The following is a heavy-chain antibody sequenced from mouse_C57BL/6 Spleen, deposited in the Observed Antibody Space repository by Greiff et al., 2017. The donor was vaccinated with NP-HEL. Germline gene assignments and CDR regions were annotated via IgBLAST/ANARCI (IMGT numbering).Heavy chain of an antibody. Sequence: QVQLQQSGAELVKPGASVKMSCKASGYTFTSYWITWVKQRPGQGLEWIGDIYPGSGSTNYNEKFKSKATLTVDTSSSTAYMQLSSLTSEDSAVYYCARERGLRHAMDYWGQGTSVTVSS. CDR2: IYPGSGST. J-gene: IGHJ4*01. CDR3: ARERGLRHAMDY. V-gene: IGHV1-55*01. CDR1: GYTFTSYW. D-gene: IGHD2-4*01.